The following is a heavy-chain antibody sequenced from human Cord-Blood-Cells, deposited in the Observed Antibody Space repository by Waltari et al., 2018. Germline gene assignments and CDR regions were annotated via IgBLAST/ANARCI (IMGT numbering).Heavy chain of an antibody. CDR1: GGSFSGYY. Sequence: QVQLQQWGAGLLKPSETLSLTCAVSGGSFSGYYWSWIRQPPGKGLEGIGERNHNGSTNDNPSLKSRVTISVDTSENRFSLKLRSVTAADTAVYYGARVVVTAIPDYWGQRTLVTVSS. D-gene: IGHD2-21*02. CDR3: ARVVVTAIPDY. J-gene: IGHJ4*02. V-gene: IGHV4-34*01. CDR2: RNHNGST.